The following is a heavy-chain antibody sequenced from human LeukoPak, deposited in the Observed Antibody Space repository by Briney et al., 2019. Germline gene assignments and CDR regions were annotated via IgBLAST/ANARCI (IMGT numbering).Heavy chain of an antibody. V-gene: IGHV3-74*01. CDR1: GFTFNRYW. D-gene: IGHD2/OR15-2a*01. CDR2: INSDGSST. J-gene: IGHJ4*02. Sequence: GGSLRLSCAASGFTFNRYWMHWARQVPGKGLVWVSRINSDGSSTTYADSVKGRFTISRDNARNTLYLQMNSLRAEDTAVYYCARGRGTIYMFDYWAQGTLVTVSS. CDR3: ARGRGTIYMFDY.